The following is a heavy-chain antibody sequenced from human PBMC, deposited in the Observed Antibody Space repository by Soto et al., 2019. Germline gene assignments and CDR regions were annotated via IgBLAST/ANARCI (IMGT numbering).Heavy chain of an antibody. J-gene: IGHJ5*01. V-gene: IGHV4-59*01. CDR3: ARVGEGGYGSATYDNCMVS. Sequence: PSENLSLTCTVSGGSISSYYWSWIRQPPGKGLEWIGYIYYSGSTNYNPSLKSRVTISVDTSKNQFSLKLSSVTAADTAVYYCARVGEGGYGSATYDNCMVSWREG. D-gene: IGHD5-18*01. CDR1: GGSISSYY. CDR2: IYYSGST.